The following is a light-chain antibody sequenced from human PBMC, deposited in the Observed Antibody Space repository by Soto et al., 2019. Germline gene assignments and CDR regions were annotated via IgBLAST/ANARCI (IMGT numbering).Light chain of an antibody. J-gene: IGLJ3*02. CDR1: SSDVGGYNY. CDR3: SSYTSTSKVV. Sequence: QSALTQPASVSGCPGQSITISCTGTSSDVGGYNYVSWYQQHPGKAPKLMIYDVSNRPSGVSNRFSGSKSGNTASLTISGLHAEDEADYYCSSYTSTSKVVFGGGTKVTVL. V-gene: IGLV2-14*01. CDR2: DVS.